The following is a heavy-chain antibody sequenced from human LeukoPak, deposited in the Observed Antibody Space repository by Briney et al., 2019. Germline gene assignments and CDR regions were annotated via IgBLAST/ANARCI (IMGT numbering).Heavy chain of an antibody. Sequence: GGSLRLSCAASGFVFSKYGMHRVRQAPGKGLEWVAFIRSDGSETYYADSVRGRFALSRDNSKTTLFLQMNSLRLEDTAVYYCARDRDWNKYFDYWGQGTLVAV. J-gene: IGHJ4*02. V-gene: IGHV3-30*02. D-gene: IGHD2-21*01. CDR1: GFVFSKYG. CDR3: ARDRDWNKYFDY. CDR2: IRSDGSET.